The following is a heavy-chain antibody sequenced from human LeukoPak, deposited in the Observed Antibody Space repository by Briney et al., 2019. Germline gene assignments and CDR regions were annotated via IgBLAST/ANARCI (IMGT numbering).Heavy chain of an antibody. V-gene: IGHV1-2*02. CDR3: ARAYYYDSSGYFDY. Sequence: ASVKVSCKASGYTFTGYYMHWVRQAPGQVLEWMGWINPNSGGTNYAQKFQGRVTMTRDTSISTAYMELSRLRSDDTAVYYCARAYYYDSSGYFDYWGQGTLVTVSS. D-gene: IGHD3-22*01. CDR2: INPNSGGT. J-gene: IGHJ4*02. CDR1: GYTFTGYY.